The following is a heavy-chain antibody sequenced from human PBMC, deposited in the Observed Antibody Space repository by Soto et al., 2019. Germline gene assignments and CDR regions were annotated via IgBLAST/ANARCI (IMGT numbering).Heavy chain of an antibody. CDR2: VNHSGNT. CDR1: GGSFSGYY. Sequence: SETLSLTCAVYGGSFSGYYWSWIRQPPGKGLEWIGEVNHSGNTNYNPSLKSRITISVDTSRSQFSLKLGSVTAADTAVYYCASGYTYYYGMDVWGQGTTVTVSS. CDR3: ASGYTYYYGMDV. J-gene: IGHJ6*02. V-gene: IGHV4-34*01.